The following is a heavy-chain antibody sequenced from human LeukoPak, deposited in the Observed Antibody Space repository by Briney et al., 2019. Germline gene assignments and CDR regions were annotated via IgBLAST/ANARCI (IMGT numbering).Heavy chain of an antibody. Sequence: SVKVSCKASGGTFSSYAISWVRQAPGQGLEWMGGIIPIFGTANYAQKFQGRVTITADESTSTAYMELSSLRSEDTAVYYCARGWLPSDYYYYYGMDVWGQGTTVTVSS. D-gene: IGHD3-22*01. J-gene: IGHJ6*02. CDR3: ARGWLPSDYYYYYGMDV. V-gene: IGHV1-69*01. CDR1: GGTFSSYA. CDR2: IIPIFGTA.